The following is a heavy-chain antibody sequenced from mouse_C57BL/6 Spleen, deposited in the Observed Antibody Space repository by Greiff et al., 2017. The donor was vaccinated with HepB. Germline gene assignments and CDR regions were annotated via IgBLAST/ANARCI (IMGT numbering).Heavy chain of an antibody. J-gene: IGHJ2*01. V-gene: IGHV1-15*01. Sequence: VKLMESGAELVRPGASVTLSCKASGYTFTDYEMHWVKQTPVHGLEWIGAIDPETGGTAYNQKFKGKAILTADKSSSTAYMELRSLTSEDSAVYYCTRVRLLYYFDYWGQGTTLTVSS. CDR2: IDPETGGT. D-gene: IGHD2-3*01. CDR3: TRVRLLYYFDY. CDR1: GYTFTDYE.